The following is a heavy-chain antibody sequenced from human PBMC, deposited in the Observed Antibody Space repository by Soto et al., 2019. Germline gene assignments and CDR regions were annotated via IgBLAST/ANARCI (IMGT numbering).Heavy chain of an antibody. J-gene: IGHJ4*02. CDR1: GGAISSYY. V-gene: IGHV4-59*01. CDR2: IYYSGST. D-gene: IGHD6-13*01. CDR3: ARLHQHEHGDDY. Sequence: QVQLQESGPGLVKPSETLSLTCTVSGGAISSYYLSWLRQPPRKGLEWIGYIYYSGSTNYNPYLKTRVTISVDTSKTQFSRKLSPVTAADTAVYYCARLHQHEHGDDYWGQGTLVTVSS.